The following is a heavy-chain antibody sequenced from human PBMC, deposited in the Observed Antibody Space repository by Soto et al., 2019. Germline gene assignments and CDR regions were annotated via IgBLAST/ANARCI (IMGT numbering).Heavy chain of an antibody. CDR2: IIPIFGTA. J-gene: IGHJ4*02. V-gene: IGHV1-69*06. CDR1: GGTFSSHA. Sequence: QVQLVQSGAEVKKPGSSVKVSCKASGGTFSSHAISWVRQAPGQGLEWMGGIIPIFGTANYAQKFQGRVTITADKSTGTAYMELSSLRSEDTAVYYCARVFDSLPISGYYSYWGRGTLVTVSS. CDR3: ARVFDSLPISGYYSY. D-gene: IGHD3-22*01.